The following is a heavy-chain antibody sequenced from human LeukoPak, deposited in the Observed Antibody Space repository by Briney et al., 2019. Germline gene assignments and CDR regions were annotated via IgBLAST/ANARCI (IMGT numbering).Heavy chain of an antibody. D-gene: IGHD2-15*01. CDR3: ATDPIVGGGDH. CDR1: GYTRTELS. J-gene: IGHJ4*02. V-gene: IGHV1-24*01. Sequence: ASVKVSCKFSGYTRTELSMHWVRQAPGKGLGWMGGFDPEDGETIYAQKFQCRVTMTEDTSTDTAYMEQSSLRSEDTAVYYCATDPIVGGGDHWGQGTLVTVSS. CDR2: FDPEDGET.